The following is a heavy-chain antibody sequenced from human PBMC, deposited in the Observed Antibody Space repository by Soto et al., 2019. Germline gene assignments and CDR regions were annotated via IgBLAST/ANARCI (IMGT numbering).Heavy chain of an antibody. D-gene: IGHD6-6*01. Sequence: GGSLRLSCAASGFTFSSYGMHWVRQAPGKGLEWVAVICYDGSNKYYADSVKGRFTISRDNSKNTLYLQMNSLRAEDTAVYYCAREEGSSSGGIGYYYYCYMDVWGKGTTVTVSS. CDR2: ICYDGSNK. CDR3: AREEGSSSGGIGYYYYCYMDV. V-gene: IGHV3-33*01. J-gene: IGHJ6*03. CDR1: GFTFSSYG.